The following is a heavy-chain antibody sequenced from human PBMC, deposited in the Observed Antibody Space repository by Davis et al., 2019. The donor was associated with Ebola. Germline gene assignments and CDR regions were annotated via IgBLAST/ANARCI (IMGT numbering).Heavy chain of an antibody. Sequence: ASVKVSCKASGYTFTSYAMNRVRQAPGQGLEWVGWINTNTGNPTYAQGFTGRFVFSLDTSVSTAYLQISSLEAEDTAVYYCARAAAFAYWGQGTLVTVSS. CDR2: INTNTGNP. CDR3: ARAAAFAY. V-gene: IGHV7-4-1*02. D-gene: IGHD6-25*01. CDR1: GYTFTSYA. J-gene: IGHJ4*02.